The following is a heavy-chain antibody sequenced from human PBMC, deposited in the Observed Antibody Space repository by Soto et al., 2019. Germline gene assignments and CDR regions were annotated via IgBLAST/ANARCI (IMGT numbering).Heavy chain of an antibody. CDR3: ARGGYDYSNPFDY. Sequence: EVQFVESGGGLVQPGGSLRLSCAASGFTFIRYWMKWVRQAPGKGLEWVGNINQDGSEKHYVDSVKGRFTISRDNAKNLLYLQMNSLRAEDTAVYYCARGGYDYSNPFDYWGQGTLVTVSS. CDR1: GFTFIRYW. CDR2: INQDGSEK. V-gene: IGHV3-7*04. J-gene: IGHJ4*02. D-gene: IGHD4-4*01.